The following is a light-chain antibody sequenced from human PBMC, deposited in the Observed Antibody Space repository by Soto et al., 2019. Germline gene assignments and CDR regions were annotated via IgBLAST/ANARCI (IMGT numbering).Light chain of an antibody. Sequence: SVLAQPPSVSEAPRQRVTISCSGSSSNIGNNAVNWYQQLPGKAPKLLIYYDDLLPSGVSDRFSGSKSGTSASLAISGLQSEDEADYYCAEWDDSLNGRVFGPGTKVTVL. CDR2: YDD. V-gene: IGLV1-36*01. J-gene: IGLJ1*01. CDR3: AEWDDSLNGRV. CDR1: SSNIGNNA.